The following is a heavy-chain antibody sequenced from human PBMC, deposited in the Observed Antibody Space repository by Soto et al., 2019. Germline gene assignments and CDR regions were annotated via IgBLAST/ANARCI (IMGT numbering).Heavy chain of an antibody. CDR3: AKDLGGRYAPTPDY. Sequence: QVQLVESGGGVVQPGRSLRLSCAASGFTFSSYGMHWVRQAPGKGLEWVAVISYDGSNKYYADSVKGRFTISRDNSKNRLYLQMNSMRDEDTAVYYCAKDLGGRYAPTPDYWGQGTLVTVSS. CDR1: GFTFSSYG. D-gene: IGHD3-16*01. CDR2: ISYDGSNK. V-gene: IGHV3-30*18. J-gene: IGHJ4*02.